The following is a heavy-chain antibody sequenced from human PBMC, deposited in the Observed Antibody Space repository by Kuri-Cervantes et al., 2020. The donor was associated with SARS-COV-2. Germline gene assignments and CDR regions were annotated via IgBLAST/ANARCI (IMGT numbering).Heavy chain of an antibody. CDR1: GYSISSGYY. CDR2: IYHSGST. J-gene: IGHJ6*03. D-gene: IGHD2-2*02. Sequence: SETLSLTCTVSGYSISSGYYWGWIRQPPGKGLEWIGSIYHSGSTYYNPSLKSRVTISVDTSKNQFSLKLSSVTAADTAVYYCARVPRHICSSTSCYILGRGNYYYMDVWGKGTTVTVSS. V-gene: IGHV4-38-2*02. CDR3: ARVPRHICSSTSCYILGRGNYYYMDV.